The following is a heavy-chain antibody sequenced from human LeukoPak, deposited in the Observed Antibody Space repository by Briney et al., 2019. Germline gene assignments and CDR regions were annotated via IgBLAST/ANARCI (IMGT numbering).Heavy chain of an antibody. Sequence: GGSLRLSCAASGFTFSSYAMSWVRQAPGKGLEDVSGISGSGGTTYYADSVKGRFTISRDNSKNTLYLQMNSLRAEDTALYYCAKDRSGYDYYGQYYFDYWGQGTLVTVSS. CDR3: AKDRSGYDYYGQYYFDY. CDR2: ISGSGGTT. J-gene: IGHJ4*02. D-gene: IGHD5-12*01. CDR1: GFTFSSYA. V-gene: IGHV3-23*01.